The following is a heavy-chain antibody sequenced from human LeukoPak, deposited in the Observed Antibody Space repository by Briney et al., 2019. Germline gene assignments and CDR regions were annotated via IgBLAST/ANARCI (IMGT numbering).Heavy chain of an antibody. D-gene: IGHD3-22*01. CDR1: GGSISSSYY. V-gene: IGHV4-39*07. CDR2: IFYGGST. CDR3: ARDRIDYYDSSGYSSDAFDI. J-gene: IGHJ3*02. Sequence: PSETLSLTCTVSGGSISSSYYWGWIRQPPGKGLEWIGSIFYGGSTYYNPSLKSRVTISVDTSKNQFSLNLSSVTAADTAVYYCARDRIDYYDSSGYSSDAFDIWGQGTMVTVSS.